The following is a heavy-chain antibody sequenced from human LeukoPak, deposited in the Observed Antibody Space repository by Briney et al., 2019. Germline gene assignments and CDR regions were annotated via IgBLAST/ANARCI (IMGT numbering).Heavy chain of an antibody. CDR3: AKDEDLTSGWPFDY. J-gene: IGHJ4*02. CDR2: ISGSGGST. CDR1: GFTFSSYA. V-gene: IGHV3-23*01. Sequence: PGGSLRLSCAASGFTFSSYAMSWVRQAPGKGLEWVSVISGSGGSTYYADSVKGRFTISRDNSKNTLYLQMNSLRAEDTAVYYCAKDEDLTSGWPFDYWGQGTLVTVSS. D-gene: IGHD6-19*01.